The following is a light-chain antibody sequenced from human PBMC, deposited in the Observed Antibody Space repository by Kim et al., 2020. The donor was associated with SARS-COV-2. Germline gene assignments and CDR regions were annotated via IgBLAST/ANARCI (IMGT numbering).Light chain of an antibody. Sequence: EIVMTQSPATLSVSPGERATLSCRASQSVSSNLAWYQQKPGQAPRLLIYGASTRATGIPARFSGSGSGTEFTLTISSLQSEDFAVYYCQQYNNWPSGTFGRGTKVDIK. CDR2: GAS. V-gene: IGKV3-15*01. CDR3: QQYNNWPSGT. J-gene: IGKJ1*01. CDR1: QSVSSN.